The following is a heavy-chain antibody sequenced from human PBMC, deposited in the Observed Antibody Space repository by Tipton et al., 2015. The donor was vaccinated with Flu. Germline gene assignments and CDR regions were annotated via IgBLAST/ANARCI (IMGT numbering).Heavy chain of an antibody. CDR3: ASFISEYNWNYGEGLDY. Sequence: LRLSCTVSGGSISSYYWSWIRQPPGKGLEWIGYIYYSGSTNYNPSLKSRVTISVDTSKNQFSLKLSSVTAADTAVYYCASFISEYNWNYGEGLDYWGQGTLVTVSS. CDR1: GGSISSYY. V-gene: IGHV4-59*08. J-gene: IGHJ4*02. CDR2: IYYSGST. D-gene: IGHD1-7*01.